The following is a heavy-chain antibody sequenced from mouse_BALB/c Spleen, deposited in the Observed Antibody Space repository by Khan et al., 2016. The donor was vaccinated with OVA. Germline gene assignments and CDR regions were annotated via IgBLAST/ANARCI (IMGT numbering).Heavy chain of an antibody. J-gene: IGHJ3*01. V-gene: IGHV5-6*01. CDR2: IISGDIYT. CDR3: ARQGYGGGFAY. Sequence: EVELVESGGDLVKPGGSLKLSCVASGFTFSSYGMSWVRQTPDTRLEWVAIIISGDIYTYYPYSVTGRFTISRDNAKNTQYLQISSLKSEDTAMYYCARQGYGGGFAYWGQGTLVTVSA. CDR1: GFTFSSYG. D-gene: IGHD1-1*01.